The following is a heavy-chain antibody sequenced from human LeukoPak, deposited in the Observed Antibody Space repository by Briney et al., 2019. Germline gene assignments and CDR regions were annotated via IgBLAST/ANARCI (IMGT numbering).Heavy chain of an antibody. CDR1: GGTFSSYA. V-gene: IGHV1-69*04. Sequence: SVKVSCKASGGTFSSYAISWVRQPPGQALEWMGRIIPIFGIANYAQKLQGRVTITANKSTSTAYMELSSLRSEDTAVYYCARGWGSGVFDIWGQGTMVSVSS. J-gene: IGHJ3*02. D-gene: IGHD2-8*01. CDR2: IIPIFGIA. CDR3: ARGWGSGVFDI.